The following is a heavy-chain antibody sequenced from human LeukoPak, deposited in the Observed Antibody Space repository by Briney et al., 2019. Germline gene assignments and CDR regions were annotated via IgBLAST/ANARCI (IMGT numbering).Heavy chain of an antibody. CDR2: IFYSGTT. D-gene: IGHD3-22*01. CDR3: ARGGWNKFDY. Sequence: SETLSLTCTVSGGSISSYYWSWIRQPPGRGLEWIGFIFYSGTTNYNPSLKSRVTISVDTSKNQFSLKLSSVTAADTAVYYCARGGWNKFDYWGQGTLVTVSS. CDR1: GGSISSYY. V-gene: IGHV4-59*01. J-gene: IGHJ4*02.